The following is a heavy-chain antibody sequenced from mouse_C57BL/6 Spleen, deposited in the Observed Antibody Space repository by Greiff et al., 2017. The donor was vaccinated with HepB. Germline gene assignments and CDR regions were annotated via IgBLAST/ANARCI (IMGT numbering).Heavy chain of an antibody. CDR2: IYPGDGDT. Sequence: VKLVESGAELVKPGASVKISCKASGYAFSSYWMNWVKQRPGKGLGWIGQIYPGDGDTNYNGKFKGKATLTADKSSSTAYMQLSSLTSEDSAVYFCAREDMGKDDYWGQGTTLTVSS. CDR3: AREDMGKDDY. J-gene: IGHJ2*01. D-gene: IGHD1-1*02. V-gene: IGHV1-80*01. CDR1: GYAFSSYW.